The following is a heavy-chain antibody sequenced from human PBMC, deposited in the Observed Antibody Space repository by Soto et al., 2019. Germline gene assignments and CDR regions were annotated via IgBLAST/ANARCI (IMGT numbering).Heavy chain of an antibody. CDR2: SSNSGSFT. V-gene: IGHV3-11*06. D-gene: IGHD1-1*01. Sequence: GGSLRLSCAALGFTFIDHYMSWIRQAPGKGLEWIGYSSNSGSFTRYADSVKGRFSISRDNAKNSLYLQINSLRGDDTATYFCVRSGDNYNLLDYWGQGTPVTVSS. CDR1: GFTFIDHY. CDR3: VRSGDNYNLLDY. J-gene: IGHJ4*02.